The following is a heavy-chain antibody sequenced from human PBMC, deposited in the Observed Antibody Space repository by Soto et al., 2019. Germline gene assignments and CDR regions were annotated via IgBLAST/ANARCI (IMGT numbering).Heavy chain of an antibody. V-gene: IGHV3-9*01. CDR1: GFTFDDYA. J-gene: IGHJ6*03. CDR3: AKAIGAARPSYYYYYMDV. CDR2: ISWNSGSI. D-gene: IGHD6-6*01. Sequence: GGSLRLSCAASGFTFDDYAMHWVRQAPGKGLEWVSGISWNSGSIGYADSVKGRFTISRDNAKNSLYLQMNSLRAEDTALYYCAKAIGAARPSYYYYYMDVWGKGTTVTVSS.